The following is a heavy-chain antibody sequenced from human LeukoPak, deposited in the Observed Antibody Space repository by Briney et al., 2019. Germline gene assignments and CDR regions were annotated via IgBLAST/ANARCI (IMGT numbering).Heavy chain of an antibody. V-gene: IGHV4-38-2*01. CDR1: GYSISSGYY. Sequence: SENLSLTCAVSGYSISSGYYWGWIRQPPGKGLEWIGSIYHSGSTYYNPSLKSRVTISVDTSKNQFSLKLSSVTAADTAVYYCARRAGYCSSTSCYNWFDPWGQGTLVTVSS. D-gene: IGHD2-2*01. J-gene: IGHJ5*02. CDR2: IYHSGST. CDR3: ARRAGYCSSTSCYNWFDP.